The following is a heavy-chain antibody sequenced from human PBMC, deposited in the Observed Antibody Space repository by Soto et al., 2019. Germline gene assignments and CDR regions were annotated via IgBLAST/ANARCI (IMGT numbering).Heavy chain of an antibody. CDR2: IIPVFGTA. D-gene: IGHD7-27*01. V-gene: IGHV1-69*12. J-gene: IGHJ4*02. Sequence: QVQLVQSGAEVKKPGSSVKVSCKASGGTFSSHAISWVRQAPGQGLEWMGGIIPVFGTATYAQMFQGRVTITADESTSTAYMELSSLRSEDTAVYYCARDGRGKLGLADWGQGTLVTVSS. CDR3: ARDGRGKLGLAD. CDR1: GGTFSSHA.